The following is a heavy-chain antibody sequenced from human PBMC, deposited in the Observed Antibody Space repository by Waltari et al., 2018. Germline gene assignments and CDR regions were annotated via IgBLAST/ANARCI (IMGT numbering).Heavy chain of an antibody. D-gene: IGHD3-16*01. V-gene: IGHV3-23*01. CDR2: ISASDDST. CDR3: AKLGSRHQALNFDY. Sequence: VQLLESGGGLVQPGGSLRLSCAASGFTFNEYVMTWVRQAPGKGLEWVAAISASDDSTYYADSVKGRFTISRDNSKNTLFLQMNSLRAEDTALYYCAKLGSRHQALNFDYWGQGTLVTVSS. J-gene: IGHJ4*02. CDR1: GFTFNEYV.